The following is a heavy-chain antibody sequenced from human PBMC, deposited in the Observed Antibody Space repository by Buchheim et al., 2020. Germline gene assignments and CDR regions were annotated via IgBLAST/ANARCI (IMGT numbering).Heavy chain of an antibody. CDR3: AREVSMIRGLFNY. CDR1: GYTVTSYD. D-gene: IGHD3-10*01. V-gene: IGHV1-8*01. Sequence: QVQLVQSGAEVKTPGASVKVSCKASGYTVTSYDINWVRQATGRGLEWMGWMNPNSGNPGYAQKFQGRVTMTRDTSISTVHMELSSLRSEDTAVYYCAREVSMIRGLFNYWGQGTL. CDR2: MNPNSGNP. J-gene: IGHJ4*02.